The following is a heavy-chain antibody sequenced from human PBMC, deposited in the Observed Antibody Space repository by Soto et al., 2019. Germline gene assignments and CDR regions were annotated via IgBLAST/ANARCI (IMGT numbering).Heavy chain of an antibody. V-gene: IGHV3-30-3*01. CDR2: ISYDGSNK. J-gene: IGHJ6*02. Sequence: GGSLRLSCAASGFTFSSYAMHWVRQAPGKGLEWVAVISYDGSNKYYADSVKGRFTISRDNSKNTLYLQMNSLRAEDTAVYYCARNHPHGDYIRSTYYYYGMDVWGQGTTVTVSS. CDR1: GFTFSSYA. CDR3: ARNHPHGDYIRSTYYYYGMDV. D-gene: IGHD4-17*01.